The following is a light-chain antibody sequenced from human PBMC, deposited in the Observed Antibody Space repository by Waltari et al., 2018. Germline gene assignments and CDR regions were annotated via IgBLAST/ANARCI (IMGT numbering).Light chain of an antibody. CDR1: QGISHH. V-gene: IGKV3-11*01. CDR2: DAS. Sequence: EIVLIQSPVTVSLSPGERATLSCRAGQGISHHLVWYQHTPGRAPRLLIYDASNRATGIPARFSGSGSGTDFTLTISSLEPEDFAVYYCQQRSNWPLTFGGGTKVEIK. CDR3: QQRSNWPLT. J-gene: IGKJ4*01.